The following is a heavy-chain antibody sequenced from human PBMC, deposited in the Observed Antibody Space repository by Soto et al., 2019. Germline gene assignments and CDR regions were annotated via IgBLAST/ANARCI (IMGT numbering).Heavy chain of an antibody. J-gene: IGHJ6*02. D-gene: IGHD3-10*01. CDR1: GYTSTTYG. Sequence: QVYLEQSGADVKKPGASLKVSCKASGYTSTTYGISWVRQAPGQGLEWMGWISVYNGDTNYAQNFLDRVTMTADTSTNTVYMEVRSLTSDDSAVYYCAESDYRGSGGYNKKGWYGMDVWGQGTTVTVSS. CDR3: AESDYRGSGGYNKKGWYGMDV. V-gene: IGHV1-18*04. CDR2: ISVYNGDT.